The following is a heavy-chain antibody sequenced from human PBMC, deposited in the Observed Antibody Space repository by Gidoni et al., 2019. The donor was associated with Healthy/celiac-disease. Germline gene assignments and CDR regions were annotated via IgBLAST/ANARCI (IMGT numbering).Heavy chain of an antibody. CDR1: GGSISSSNW. CDR2: IYHSGST. Sequence: QVQLQESGPGLVKPSGTLSLTCAVSGGSISSSNWWSWVRQSPGKGLEWIGEIYHSGSTTYNPSLESRVTISVDKSKNQFSLKLSSVTAADTAVYYCARESGIAAAGPTHNYYYYGMDVWGQGTTVTVSS. V-gene: IGHV4-4*02. D-gene: IGHD6-13*01. J-gene: IGHJ6*02. CDR3: ARESGIAAAGPTHNYYYYGMDV.